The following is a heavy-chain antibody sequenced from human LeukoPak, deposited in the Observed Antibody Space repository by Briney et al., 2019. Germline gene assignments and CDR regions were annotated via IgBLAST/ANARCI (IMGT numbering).Heavy chain of an antibody. D-gene: IGHD3-9*01. V-gene: IGHV3-23*01. CDR1: GFSFSSYA. J-gene: IGHJ6*03. Sequence: TGGSLRLSCATSGFSFSSYAMSWVRQAPGKGLEWVSAMSSSDDGRYYAASVRGRFTISRDTSRSTLYLQMNSLRAEDAAVYYCARENYDILTGYADYYYYYYMDVWGKGTTVTISS. CDR2: MSSSDDGR. CDR3: ARENYDILTGYADYYYYYYMDV.